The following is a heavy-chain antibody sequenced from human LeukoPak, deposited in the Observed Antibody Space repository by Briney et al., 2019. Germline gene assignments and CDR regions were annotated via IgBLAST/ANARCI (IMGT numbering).Heavy chain of an antibody. CDR1: GFTLSNYW. CDR2: IKQDGSEK. Sequence: PGGSLRLSCAASGFTLSNYWMSWVRQAPGKGLEWVANIKQDGSEKCYVDSVKGRFTISRDNAKNSLYVQMNSLRAEDTAVYYCARLRGLYSDTNRYQTALDCWGQGTLVTVSS. J-gene: IGHJ4*02. D-gene: IGHD1-26*01. CDR3: ARLRGLYSDTNRYQTALDC. V-gene: IGHV3-7*01.